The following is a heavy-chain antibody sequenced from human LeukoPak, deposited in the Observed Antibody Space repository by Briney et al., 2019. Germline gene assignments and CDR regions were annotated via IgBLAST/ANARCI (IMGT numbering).Heavy chain of an antibody. CDR1: GGTFSSYA. V-gene: IGHV1-69*04. CDR3: ARDLEDIVVVIATQSYAFDI. CDR2: IIPILGIA. D-gene: IGHD2-21*01. J-gene: IGHJ3*02. Sequence: SVKVSCKASGGTFSSYAISWVRQAPGQGLEWMGRIIPILGIANYAQKFQGRVTITADKSTSTAYMELSSLRSEDTAVYYCARDLEDIVVVIATQSYAFDIWGQGTMVTVSS.